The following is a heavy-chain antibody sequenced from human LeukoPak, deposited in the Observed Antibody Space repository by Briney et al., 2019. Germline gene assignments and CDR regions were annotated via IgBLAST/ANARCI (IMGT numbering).Heavy chain of an antibody. J-gene: IGHJ4*02. CDR3: TRDGSSSSFDY. CDR1: GDSVSSNTVA. D-gene: IGHD6-6*01. Sequence: SQTLSLTCAISGDSVSSNTVAWIWIRQSPSRGLEWLGRTYYRSKWFNDYAVSMKSRITINPDTSKDQFSLQLNSVTPEDTAVYYCTRDGSSSSFDYWGQGTLVTVSS. CDR2: TYYRSKWFN. V-gene: IGHV6-1*01.